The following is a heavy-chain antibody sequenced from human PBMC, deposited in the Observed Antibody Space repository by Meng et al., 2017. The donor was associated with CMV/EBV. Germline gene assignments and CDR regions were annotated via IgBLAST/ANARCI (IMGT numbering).Heavy chain of an antibody. J-gene: IGHJ2*01. CDR3: ARDGRGYCSRTSCLKWYFDL. Sequence: GESLKISCAASGFTFSNYGLHWVRQAPGKGLEWVAIISYDEINKYYADSVKGRFTISRDNSKNTLYLRMNSLRAEDTAVYYCARDGRGYCSRTSCLKWYFDLWGRGTLVTVSS. CDR2: ISYDEINK. V-gene: IGHV3-30*04. D-gene: IGHD2-2*01. CDR1: GFTFSNYG.